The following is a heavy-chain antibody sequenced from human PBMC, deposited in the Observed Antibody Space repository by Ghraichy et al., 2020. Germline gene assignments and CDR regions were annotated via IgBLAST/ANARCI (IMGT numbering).Heavy chain of an antibody. V-gene: IGHV3-21*01. Sequence: GGSLRLSCAASGFTFSSYSMNWVRQAPGKGLEWVSSISSSSSYIYYADSVKGRFTISRDNAKNSLYLQMNSLRAEDTAVYYCARAVPAVAVAGTGVGYWGQGTRVTVSS. J-gene: IGHJ4*02. D-gene: IGHD6-19*01. CDR3: ARAVPAVAVAGTGVGY. CDR2: ISSSSSYI. CDR1: GFTFSSYS.